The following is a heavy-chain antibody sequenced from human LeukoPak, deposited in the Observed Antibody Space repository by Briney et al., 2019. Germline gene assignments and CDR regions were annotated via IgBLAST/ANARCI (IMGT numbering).Heavy chain of an antibody. CDR1: GYTLTELS. CDR3: ARDQGRTVWFDP. Sequence: ASVKVSCKVSGYTLTELSMHWGRQAPGKGLEWMGGFDPEDGETIYAQKFQGRVTMTEDTSTDTAYMELSSLRSEDTAVYYCARDQGRTVWFDPWGQGTLVTVSS. J-gene: IGHJ5*02. V-gene: IGHV1-24*01. CDR2: FDPEDGET. D-gene: IGHD4-17*01.